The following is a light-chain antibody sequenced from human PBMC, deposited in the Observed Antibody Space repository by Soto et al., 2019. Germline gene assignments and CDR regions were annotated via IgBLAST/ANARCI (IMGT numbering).Light chain of an antibody. J-gene: IGKJ1*01. CDR2: KAS. V-gene: IGKV1-5*03. CDR3: QQYNSYWT. Sequence: DIQITQSPSTLSASVGDRVPLTCRASQSISSWLAWYQQNPGKAPKLLIYKASSLESGVPSRFSGSGSGTEFTLTISSLQPDDFATYYCQQYNSYWTFGQGTKVDIK. CDR1: QSISSW.